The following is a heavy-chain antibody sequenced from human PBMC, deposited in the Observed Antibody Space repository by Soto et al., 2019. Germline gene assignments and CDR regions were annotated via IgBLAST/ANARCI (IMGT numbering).Heavy chain of an antibody. CDR1: GFTFSSYS. Sequence: GGSLRLSCAASGFTFSSYSMNWVRQAPGKGLEWVSSISSSSSYIYYADSVKGRFTNSRDNAKNSLYLQMNSLRAEDTAVYYCARDTKTDLYYDFWSGSPSSGGHYYYGMDVWGQGTTVTVSS. CDR3: ARDTKTDLYYDFWSGSPSSGGHYYYGMDV. CDR2: ISSSSSYI. V-gene: IGHV3-21*01. J-gene: IGHJ6*02. D-gene: IGHD3-3*01.